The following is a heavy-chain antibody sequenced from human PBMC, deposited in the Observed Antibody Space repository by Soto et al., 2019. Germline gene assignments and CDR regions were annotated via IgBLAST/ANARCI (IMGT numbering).Heavy chain of an antibody. CDR3: AKDLCSGGSCYSEY. J-gene: IGHJ4*02. CDR2: ISYDGSNK. D-gene: IGHD2-15*01. CDR1: GFTFTSYG. Sequence: QVQLVESGGGVVQPGRSLRLSCAASGFTFTSYGMHWVRQAPGKGLEWVAVISYDGSNKYYGDSVKGRFTITRHNSMNTLYPQMNSLRAQDTAVYYCAKDLCSGGSCYSEYWGQGTLVTVSS. V-gene: IGHV3-30*18.